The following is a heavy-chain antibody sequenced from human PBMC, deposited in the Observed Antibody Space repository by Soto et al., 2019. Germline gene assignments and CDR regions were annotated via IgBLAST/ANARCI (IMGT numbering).Heavy chain of an antibody. J-gene: IGHJ5*02. CDR3: ARSRLGSGWYAGNWFDP. CDR2: IYYSGST. CDR1: GGSISSSSYY. V-gene: IGHV4-39*01. Sequence: PSETLSFTCTVSGGSISSSSYYWGWIRQPPGKGLEWIGSIYYSGSTYYIPSLKSRVTISVDTSKNQFSLKLSSVTAADTAVYYCARSRLGSGWYAGNWFDPWGQGTLVSVSS. D-gene: IGHD6-19*01.